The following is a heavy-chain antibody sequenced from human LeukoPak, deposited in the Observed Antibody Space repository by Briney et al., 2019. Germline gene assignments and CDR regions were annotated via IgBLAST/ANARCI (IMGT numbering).Heavy chain of an antibody. CDR2: MSSDGRNK. Sequence: PGRSLRLSCEASGFNFNDYTMYWVRQAPGKGLEWEAVMSSDGRNKNYADSVKGRFTVSRDNSKNTLFLEMSSLRAEDTAVYHCARAYTTGWSRAFDYWGQGTLVTVS. J-gene: IGHJ4*02. V-gene: IGHV3-30*04. CDR1: GFNFNDYT. CDR3: ARAYTTGWSRAFDY. D-gene: IGHD2-2*02.